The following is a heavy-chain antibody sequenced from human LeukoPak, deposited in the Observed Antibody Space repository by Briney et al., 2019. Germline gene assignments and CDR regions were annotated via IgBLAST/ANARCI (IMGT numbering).Heavy chain of an antibody. V-gene: IGHV3-23*01. CDR2: ISGSGGST. D-gene: IGHD3-22*01. Sequence: PGGSLRLSCAASGFTFSSYWMHWVRQAPGKGLEWVSAISGSGGSTYYADSVKGRFTISRDNSKNTLYLQMNSLRAEDTAVYYCAKVTGYYYDSSGYSAYWGQGTLVTVSS. CDR1: GFTFSSYW. J-gene: IGHJ4*02. CDR3: AKVTGYYYDSSGYSAY.